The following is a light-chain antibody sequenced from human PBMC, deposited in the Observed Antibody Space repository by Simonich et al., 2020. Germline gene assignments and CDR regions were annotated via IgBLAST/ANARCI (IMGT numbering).Light chain of an antibody. CDR2: WAS. J-gene: IGKJ1*01. V-gene: IGKV4-1*01. CDR3: QQYYSTPPWT. Sequence: DIVMTQSPDSLAVSLGERATIHCKSSQSVLYSSNNKNYLAWYQQKPGQPPTLLIYWASTRESGVPDRFSGSGSGTDFTLTISSLQAEDVAVYYCQQYYSTPPWTFGQGTKVEIK. CDR1: QSVLYSSNNKNY.